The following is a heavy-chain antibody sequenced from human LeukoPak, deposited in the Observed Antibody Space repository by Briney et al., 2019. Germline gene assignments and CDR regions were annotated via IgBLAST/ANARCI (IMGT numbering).Heavy chain of an antibody. J-gene: IGHJ4*02. V-gene: IGHV3-30-3*01. CDR3: ARESVTSEVPPAFDY. CDR1: GFTFSNYA. D-gene: IGHD4-23*01. Sequence: AGGSLKLSCAVSGFTFSNYAMHWVRQAPGKGLEWVAIISYDGSNKYYADSVKGRFTFSRDNSKNTLYLQMNSLRAEDTAVYYCARESVTSEVPPAFDYWGQGTPVTVSS. CDR2: ISYDGSNK.